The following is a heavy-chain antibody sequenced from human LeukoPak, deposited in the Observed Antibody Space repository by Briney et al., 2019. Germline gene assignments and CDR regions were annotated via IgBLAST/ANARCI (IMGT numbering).Heavy chain of an antibody. Sequence: GGSLRLSCAASGFILSNCAMTWVRQAPGKGLEWVSGIDTKGTRTYYADSVKGRFTISRDNSKNTLYLQMNSLRAEDTAVYYCAKGAERYYDSSAQGFWGQGTMVTVSS. J-gene: IGHJ3*01. CDR2: IDTKGTRT. D-gene: IGHD3-22*01. V-gene: IGHV3-23*05. CDR3: AKGAERYYDSSAQGF. CDR1: GFILSNCA.